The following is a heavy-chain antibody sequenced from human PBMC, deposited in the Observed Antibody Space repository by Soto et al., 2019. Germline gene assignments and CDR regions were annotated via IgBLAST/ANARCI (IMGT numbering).Heavy chain of an antibody. Sequence: QITLKESGPTLVKPTQTLTLTCTFSGFSLSTSEVGVGWIRQPPGKALEWLALIYWDDYTRYSPSLKNRLTTTKNTSKTQVVLTMTNMDPVDTATYFCAHSTYYYDSSGQRYWYFDLWGRGTLVTVSS. J-gene: IGHJ2*01. CDR3: AHSTYYYDSSGQRYWYFDL. D-gene: IGHD3-22*01. CDR2: IYWDDYT. V-gene: IGHV2-5*02. CDR1: GFSLSTSEVG.